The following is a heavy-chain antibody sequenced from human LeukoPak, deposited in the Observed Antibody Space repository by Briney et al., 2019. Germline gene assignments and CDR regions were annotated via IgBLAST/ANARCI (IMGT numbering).Heavy chain of an antibody. CDR1: GFTFSSYS. CDR3: ASRRIVVVSNDAFDI. Sequence: GGSLRLSCAASGFTFSSYSMNWVRQAPGKGLEWVSYISSSSSTIYYADSVKGRFTISRDNAKNSLYLQMNSLRDEDTAVYYCASRRIVVVSNDAFDIWGQGTMVTVSS. V-gene: IGHV3-48*02. J-gene: IGHJ3*02. CDR2: ISSSSSTI. D-gene: IGHD3-22*01.